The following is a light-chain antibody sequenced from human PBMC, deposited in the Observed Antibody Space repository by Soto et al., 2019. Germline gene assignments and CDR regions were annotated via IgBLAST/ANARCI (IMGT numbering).Light chain of an antibody. Sequence: EIVMTQSPATPSVSPGDRATLSCRASQSVGSDLAWYQQKPGQPPRVLIYDASTRATGVPARFSGSGSGTEFTLTISSLQSEDFAVYYCQQYSFWYTFGQGTKLEIK. V-gene: IGKV3-15*01. CDR1: QSVGSD. J-gene: IGKJ2*01. CDR2: DAS. CDR3: QQYSFWYT.